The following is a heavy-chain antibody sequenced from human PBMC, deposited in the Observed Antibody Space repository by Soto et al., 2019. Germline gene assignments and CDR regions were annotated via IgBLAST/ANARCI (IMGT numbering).Heavy chain of an antibody. J-gene: IGHJ5*02. Sequence: QVQLQESGPGLVKPSETLSLTCTVSGGSLSRYYWSWIRQPPGKGLEWIGFIYLTGSTNYNPSLKSRVIISGDTSKNQFSLKLSSVTAADTAVYDCARHRRTGADNWFDPWGQGILVTVSS. V-gene: IGHV4-59*03. CDR1: GGSLSRYY. CDR2: IYLTGST. CDR3: ARHRRTGADNWFDP. D-gene: IGHD3-10*01.